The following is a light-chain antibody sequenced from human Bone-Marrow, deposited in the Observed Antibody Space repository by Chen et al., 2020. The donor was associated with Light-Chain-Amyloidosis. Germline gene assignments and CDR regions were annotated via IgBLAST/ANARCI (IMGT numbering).Light chain of an antibody. Sequence: QSALTQPASVSGPPGQSIPISCPGTSSDVGGYNDVSWYQQHPGKAPKLMIYDVSNRPSGASNRFSGSKSGNTASLTISGLQAEDDADYYCSSYTSSSTPRVFGGGTKLTVL. CDR2: DVS. V-gene: IGLV2-14*01. CDR3: SSYTSSSTPRV. CDR1: SSDVGGYND. J-gene: IGLJ3*02.